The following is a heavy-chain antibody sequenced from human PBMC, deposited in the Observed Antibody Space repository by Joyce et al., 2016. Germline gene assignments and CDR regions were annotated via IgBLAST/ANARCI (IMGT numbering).Heavy chain of an antibody. CDR1: GGSFSGYY. D-gene: IGHD3-22*01. CDR2: INHSGST. CDR3: ARGSLSGYYRSHADY. V-gene: IGHV4-34*01. Sequence: QVQLQQWGAGLLKPSETLSLTCAVFGGSFSGYYWIWIRQPPGKGLAWIGEINHSGSTNYNPSLKSRVTISIDTSKNQFSLKLSSVTTADTAMYYCARGSLSGYYRSHADYWGQGTLLTVSS. J-gene: IGHJ4*02.